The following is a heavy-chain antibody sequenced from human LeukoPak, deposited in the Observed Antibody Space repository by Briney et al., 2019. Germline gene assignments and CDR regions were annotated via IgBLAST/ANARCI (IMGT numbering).Heavy chain of an antibody. V-gene: IGHV3-21*01. Sequence: GGSLRLSCAASGFTFSSYSMNWVRQAPGKGLEWVSSISSSSSYIYYADSVKGRFTISRDNAKNSLYLQMNSLRAEDTAVYYCARATNLSGSYHFAFDIWGQGTMVTVSS. D-gene: IGHD1-26*01. CDR2: ISSSSSYI. J-gene: IGHJ3*02. CDR3: ARATNLSGSYHFAFDI. CDR1: GFTFSSYS.